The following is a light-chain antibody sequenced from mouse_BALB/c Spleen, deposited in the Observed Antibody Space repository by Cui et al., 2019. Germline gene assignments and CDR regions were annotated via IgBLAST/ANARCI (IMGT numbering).Light chain of an antibody. CDR2: AAT. CDR3: QHFWGTPYT. CDR1: ENIYSN. Sequence: DIEMTQSRASLSVPVGETVTITCRASENIYSNLAWYQQKQGKSPQLLVYAATNLADGVPSRFSGSGSGTQYSLKINSLQSEDFGSYYCQHFWGTPYTFGGGTKLEIK. J-gene: IGKJ2*01. V-gene: IGKV12-46*01.